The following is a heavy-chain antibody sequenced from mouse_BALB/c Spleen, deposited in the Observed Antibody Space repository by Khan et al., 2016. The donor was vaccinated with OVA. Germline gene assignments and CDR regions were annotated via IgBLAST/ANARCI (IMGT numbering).Heavy chain of an antibody. V-gene: IGHV5-9-3*01. CDR1: GFTFSSFA. CDR2: ISSGGHYT. D-gene: IGHD2-2*01. CDR3: ARRLVDNYAMDY. Sequence: EVELVASGGGVVKPGGSLKLSCSASGFTFSSFAMSWVRQTPEKRLEWVATISSGGHYTFYPDSVKGRFTISRDNARNTLYLQMSSLRSEDTAMYYCARRLVDNYAMDYWGQGTSVTVSS. J-gene: IGHJ4*01.